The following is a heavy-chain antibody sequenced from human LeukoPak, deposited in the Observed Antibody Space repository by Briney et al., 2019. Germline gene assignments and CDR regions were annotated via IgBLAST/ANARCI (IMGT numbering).Heavy chain of an antibody. Sequence: GESLKISCKGSGYSFTTYWIGWVRQMPGKGLEWMGIIYPGDSETGNNPSFQGQVTISADKSTRTAYLQWSSLKASDTAMYYCASRDGYNAYFDYWGQGTLVTVSS. D-gene: IGHD5-24*01. CDR3: ASRDGYNAYFDY. V-gene: IGHV5-51*01. CDR1: GYSFTTYW. CDR2: IYPGDSET. J-gene: IGHJ4*02.